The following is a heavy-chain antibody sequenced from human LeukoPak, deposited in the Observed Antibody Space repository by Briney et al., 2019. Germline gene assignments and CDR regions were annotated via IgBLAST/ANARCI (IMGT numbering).Heavy chain of an antibody. D-gene: IGHD3-16*01. CDR2: IHYSGST. CDR1: GGSFSRYY. CDR3: ARYLRQPGTFYLDY. J-gene: IGHJ4*02. Sequence: SETLSLTCTVSGGSFSRYYWSWIRQPPGKGLEWIGNIHYSGSTNYNPSLKSRVTISIDTSKNQFSLKLTSVTAADSAVYYCARYLRQPGTFYLDYWGQGTLVTVSS. V-gene: IGHV4-59*01.